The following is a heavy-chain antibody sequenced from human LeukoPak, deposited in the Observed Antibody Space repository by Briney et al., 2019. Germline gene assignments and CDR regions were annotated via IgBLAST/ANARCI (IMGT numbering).Heavy chain of an antibody. CDR1: GGSFSGYY. CDR2: INHSGST. CDR3: ARGYSSCWYFKAYFWFDP. Sequence: PSETLSLTCAVYGGSFSGYYWSWIRQPPGKGLEWIGEINHSGSTNYNPSLKSRVTISVDTSKNQFSLKLSSVTAADTAVYYCARGYSSCWYFKAYFWFDPWGQGTLVTVSS. V-gene: IGHV4-34*01. D-gene: IGHD6-13*01. J-gene: IGHJ5*02.